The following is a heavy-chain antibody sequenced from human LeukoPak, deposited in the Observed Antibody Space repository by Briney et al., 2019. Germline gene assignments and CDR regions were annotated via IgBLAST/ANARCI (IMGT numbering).Heavy chain of an antibody. V-gene: IGHV4-39*07. CDR2: IYYSGTT. Sequence: SETLSLTCTVSGGSISGNPYYWGWIRQPPGKALEWIGSIYYSGTTYYNPSLKSRVTISVDRSKNQFSLKLSSVTAADTAVYYCATLLRDNFDYWGQGTLVTVSS. CDR3: ATLLRDNFDY. CDR1: GGSISGNPYY. D-gene: IGHD3-22*01. J-gene: IGHJ4*02.